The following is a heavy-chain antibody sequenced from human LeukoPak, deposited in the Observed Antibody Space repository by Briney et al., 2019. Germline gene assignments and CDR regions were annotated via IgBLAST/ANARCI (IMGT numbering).Heavy chain of an antibody. CDR1: GYTFIGYY. D-gene: IGHD2-8*01. J-gene: IGHJ4*02. V-gene: IGHV1-2*02. Sequence: ASVKVSCKASGYTFIGYYMHWVRQAPGQGLEWMGWINPNSGGTNYAQKFQGRVTMTRDTSISTAYMELSRLRSDDTAVCYCARPYCTNGVCYTFFDYWGQGTLVTVSS. CDR2: INPNSGGT. CDR3: ARPYCTNGVCYTFFDY.